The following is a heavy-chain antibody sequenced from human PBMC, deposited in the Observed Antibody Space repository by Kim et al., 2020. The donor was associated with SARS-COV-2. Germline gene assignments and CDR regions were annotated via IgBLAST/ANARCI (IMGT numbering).Heavy chain of an antibody. J-gene: IGHJ6*02. CDR3: ARDPGIAAAGTPLYYYYGMDV. Sequence: GGSLRLSCAASGFTFSSYAMDWVRQAPGKGLEWVAVISYDGSNKYYADSVKGRFTISRDNSKNTLYLQMNSLRAEDTAVYYCARDPGIAAAGTPLYYYYGMDVWGQGTTVTVSS. D-gene: IGHD6-13*01. V-gene: IGHV3-30-3*01. CDR1: GFTFSSYA. CDR2: ISYDGSNK.